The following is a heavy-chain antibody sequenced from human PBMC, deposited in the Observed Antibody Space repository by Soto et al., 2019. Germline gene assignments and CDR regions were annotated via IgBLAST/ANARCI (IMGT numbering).Heavy chain of an antibody. J-gene: IGHJ4*02. V-gene: IGHV2-5*02. CDR1: GFSLSTRGVG. CDR3: ALAKSGSYQYYFDY. Sequence: SGPTRVNPTQTLTLTCTFSGFSLSTRGVGVGWIRQPPGKALEWLALIYWDDDKRYSPSLKSRLTITKDTSKNQVVLTMTNMDPVDTATYYCALAKSGSYQYYFDYWGQRTLVTVSS. D-gene: IGHD1-26*01. CDR2: IYWDDDK.